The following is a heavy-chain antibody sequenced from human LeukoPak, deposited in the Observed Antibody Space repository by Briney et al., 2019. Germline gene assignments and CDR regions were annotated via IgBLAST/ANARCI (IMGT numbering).Heavy chain of an antibody. CDR3: ARGDYGGNSNLFDY. J-gene: IGHJ4*02. Sequence: PGGSLRLSCAASGFTFSSYGMHWVRQAPGKGLEWVAVIWYDGSNKYYADSVKGRFTISRDNSKNTLYLQMNSLRAEDTAVYYCARGDYGGNSNLFDYWGQGTLVTVSS. D-gene: IGHD4-23*01. V-gene: IGHV3-33*01. CDR1: GFTFSSYG. CDR2: IWYDGSNK.